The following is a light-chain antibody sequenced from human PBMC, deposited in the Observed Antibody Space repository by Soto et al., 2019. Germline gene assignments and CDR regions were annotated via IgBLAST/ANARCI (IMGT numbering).Light chain of an antibody. V-gene: IGLV4-69*01. J-gene: IGLJ3*02. CDR3: QTWGTGIWV. CDR2: LNSDGSH. CDR1: SGHSSYA. Sequence: QLVLTQSPSASASPGASVKLTCTLSSGHSSYAIAWHQQQPEKGPRYLMRLNSDGSHTKGDGIPDRFSGSSSGAERYLTISRLESGDEADYYCQTWGTGIWVFGGGTKVTVL.